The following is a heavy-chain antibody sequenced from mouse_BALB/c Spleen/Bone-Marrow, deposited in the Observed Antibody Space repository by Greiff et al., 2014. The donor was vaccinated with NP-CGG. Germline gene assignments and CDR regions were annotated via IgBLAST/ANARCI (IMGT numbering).Heavy chain of an antibody. Sequence: DVKLVESGGGLVKPGGSLKLSCAASGFTFSSYAMSWVRQSPEQRLEWVGTISRGGGYTNYPDRVKGRFTISRDNAKNTLYLQMSSLRSEDTAMYYGARPSYYGHTMDYWGQGTSVTVSA. CDR2: ISRGGGYT. D-gene: IGHD2-10*01. CDR3: ARPSYYGHTMDY. CDR1: GFTFSSYA. J-gene: IGHJ4*01. V-gene: IGHV5-9-1*01.